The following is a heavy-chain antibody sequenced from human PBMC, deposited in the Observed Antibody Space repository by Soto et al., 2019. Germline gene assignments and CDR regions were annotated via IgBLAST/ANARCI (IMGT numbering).Heavy chain of an antibody. J-gene: IGHJ4*02. CDR3: GRGRSGELLICY. CDR2: ISPQTGGT. V-gene: IGHV1-2*02. D-gene: IGHD1-26*01. Sequence: SVKGSSKFSGSTFTCYYIRWVRQTPGQGPEWMGKISPQTGGTKYAQKYQGRVTMTRDTSITTVYMELSDLSPDDTAVYYCGRGRSGELLICYCGQQTLFTVSS. CDR1: GSTFTCYY.